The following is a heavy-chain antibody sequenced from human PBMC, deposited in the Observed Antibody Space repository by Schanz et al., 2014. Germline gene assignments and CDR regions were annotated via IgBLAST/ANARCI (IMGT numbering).Heavy chain of an antibody. CDR2: LSEGGGGT. CDR3: ARDNSHWLVDY. CDR1: GFSFSSYA. Sequence: EVQLLESGGGLVQPGGSLRLSCATSGFSFSSYAINWVRQAPGKGLEWVSALSEGGGGTHYADSVRGRFTISSDSSKNTLYLEVNSLRPEDTALYYCARDNSHWLVDYWGQGTLVTVSS. D-gene: IGHD6-19*01. J-gene: IGHJ4*02. V-gene: IGHV3-23*01.